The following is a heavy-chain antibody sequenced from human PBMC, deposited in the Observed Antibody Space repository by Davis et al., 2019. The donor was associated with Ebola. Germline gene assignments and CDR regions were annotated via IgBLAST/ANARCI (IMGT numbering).Heavy chain of an antibody. CDR2: ISGDGGST. CDR3: AKDPFVWGSCRFDY. CDR1: GFTFDDYA. Sequence: GESLKISCAASGFTFDDYAMHWVRQAPGKGLEWVSLISGDGGSTYYADSVKGRFTISRDNSKNSLYLQMNSLRTEDTALYYCAKDPFVWGSCRFDYWGQGTLVTVSS. V-gene: IGHV3-43*02. D-gene: IGHD3-16*01. J-gene: IGHJ4*02.